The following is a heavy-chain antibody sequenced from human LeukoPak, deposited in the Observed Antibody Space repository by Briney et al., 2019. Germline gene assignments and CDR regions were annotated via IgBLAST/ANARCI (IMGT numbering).Heavy chain of an antibody. D-gene: IGHD5-18*01. CDR3: ARDIVMVTYWFDP. CDR1: GYTFTAFS. CDR2: INPNSGGT. J-gene: IGHJ5*02. V-gene: IGHV1-2*02. Sequence: GASVKVSCKTSGYTFTAFSLHWVRQAPGQGLEWMGWINPNSGGTNYAQKFQGRVTMTRDTSISTAYMELSRLRSDDTAVYYCARDIVMVTYWFDPWGQGTLVTVSS.